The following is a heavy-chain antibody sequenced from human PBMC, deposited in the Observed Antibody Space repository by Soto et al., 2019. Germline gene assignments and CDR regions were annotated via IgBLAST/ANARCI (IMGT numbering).Heavy chain of an antibody. CDR1: GYSFTRYW. D-gene: IGHD3-3*01. Sequence: PGESLKISCKGSGYSFTRYWIGWVRQMPGKGLEWMGIIYPGDSDTRYRPSFQGQVTIPADKSISTAYLQWSSLKASDTAMYYCARAYDFWSGSPEGHFDYWGQGTLVTGSS. V-gene: IGHV5-51*01. CDR3: ARAYDFWSGSPEGHFDY. J-gene: IGHJ4*02. CDR2: IYPGDSDT.